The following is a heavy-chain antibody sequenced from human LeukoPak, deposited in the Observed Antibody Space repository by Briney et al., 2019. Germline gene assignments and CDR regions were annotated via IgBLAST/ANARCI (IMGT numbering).Heavy chain of an antibody. J-gene: IGHJ6*03. D-gene: IGHD6-25*01. V-gene: IGHV4-38-2*01. Sequence: PSETLSPPCAVSGYSISSGYYWGWIRQPPGKGLEWIGSIYHSGSTYYDPSLKSRVTISVDTSKNQFSLKLSSVTAADTAVYYCARWVSGGVYYYYYYMDVWGTGAPVSVSS. CDR3: ARWVSGGVYYYYYYMDV. CDR1: GYSISSGYY. CDR2: IYHSGST.